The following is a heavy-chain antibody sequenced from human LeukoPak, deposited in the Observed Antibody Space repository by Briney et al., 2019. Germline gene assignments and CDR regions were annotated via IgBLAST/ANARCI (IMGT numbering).Heavy chain of an antibody. CDR1: GGSISSGGYY. D-gene: IGHD4-17*01. CDR3: ARFSNDNGVKIDY. J-gene: IGHJ4*02. V-gene: IGHV4-31*03. Sequence: PSQTLSLTCTVSGGSISSGGYYWSWVRQHPEKGLEWIGYIYYSGTAYYNPSLKSRVTVSVDTSKNQFSLKLDSVTAADTAVYYCARFSNDNGVKIDYWGQGTLVTVSS. CDR2: IYYSGTA.